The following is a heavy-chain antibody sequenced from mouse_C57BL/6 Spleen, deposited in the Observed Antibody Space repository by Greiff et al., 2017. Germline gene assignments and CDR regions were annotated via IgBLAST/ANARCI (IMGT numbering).Heavy chain of an antibody. CDR3: ASSGYGNGYYAMDY. D-gene: IGHD2-1*01. CDR2: INPYNGGT. CDR1: GYTFTDYY. Sequence: EVQLQQSGPVLVKPGASVKMSCKASGYTFTDYYMNWVKQSHGKSLEWIGVINPYNGGTSYNQKFKGKATLTVDKSSSTAYMELNSLTSEDSAVYYCASSGYGNGYYAMDYRGQGTSVTVSS. V-gene: IGHV1-19*01. J-gene: IGHJ4*01.